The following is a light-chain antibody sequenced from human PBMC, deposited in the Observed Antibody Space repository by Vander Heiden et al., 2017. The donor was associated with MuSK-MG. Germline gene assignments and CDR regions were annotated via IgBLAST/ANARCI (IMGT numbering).Light chain of an antibody. CDR3: QQSYSSPPT. CDR2: GAS. Sequence: DIQMTQSPSSLSASVGDRVTITCRASQTIRTYLNWYQQSPGKAPKLLIYGASTLQSGVPSRFSGLGSGTDCTLSIRGLQPEDFATYYCQQSYSSPPTFGQGTKVEMK. J-gene: IGKJ1*01. CDR1: QTIRTY. V-gene: IGKV1-39*01.